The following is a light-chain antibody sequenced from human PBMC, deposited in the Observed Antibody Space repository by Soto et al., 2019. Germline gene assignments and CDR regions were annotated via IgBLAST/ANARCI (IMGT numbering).Light chain of an antibody. CDR3: QPYNSYPLT. CDR1: QSISSW. Sequence: DIQMTQSPSTLSASVGDRVTITCRASQSISSWLAWYQQKPGKAPNLLIYKASSLESGVPSRFSGSGSGTKFTLTISSLQPDDFATDYCQPYNSYPLTFGGGTKVEIK. V-gene: IGKV1-5*03. CDR2: KAS. J-gene: IGKJ4*01.